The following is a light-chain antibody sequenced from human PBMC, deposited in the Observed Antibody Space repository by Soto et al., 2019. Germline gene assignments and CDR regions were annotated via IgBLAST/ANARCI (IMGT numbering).Light chain of an antibody. CDR2: IDD. V-gene: IGLV1-44*01. CDR1: TSNIAGNT. Sequence: QSALTQPPSLSGTPGQRVTICCSGSTSNIAGNTVHWYQHLPETAPKLLIYIDDQRPSGVPDRFSGSKSGTSASLAISGLQSEDEADYYCATWDDSLNAAVFGGGTQLTVL. CDR3: ATWDDSLNAAV. J-gene: IGLJ7*01.